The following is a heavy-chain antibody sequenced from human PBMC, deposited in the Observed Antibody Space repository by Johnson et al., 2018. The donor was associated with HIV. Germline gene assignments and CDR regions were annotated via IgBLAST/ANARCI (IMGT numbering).Heavy chain of an antibody. Sequence: VQLVESGGGLVQPGGSLRLSCAASGFTFISYAMSWVRQAPGKGLEWVSTISGRAGRTDYADAVKGRFTLSRDNSKNRLYLQMNSLRAEDTAVYYCARDLPSTMIVVVIQPRDAFDIWGQGTMVTVSS. D-gene: IGHD3-22*01. CDR3: ARDLPSTMIVVVIQPRDAFDI. V-gene: IGHV3-23*04. CDR2: ISGRAGRT. CDR1: GFTFISYA. J-gene: IGHJ3*02.